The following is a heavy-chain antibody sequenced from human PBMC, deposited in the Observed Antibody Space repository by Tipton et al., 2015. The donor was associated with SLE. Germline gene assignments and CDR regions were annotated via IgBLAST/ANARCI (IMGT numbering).Heavy chain of an antibody. CDR1: GPGDYMRSDYVN. Sequence: GLVKPSETLSLSCSVSGPGDYMRSDYVNWAWIRQPPGKGLEWIGNVYYSGRTYYNPSLMSRVTLSVDTSENQSSLKLTSVTAADTAVYYCARHQPLRGGSYAFWSGLLFFDYWGQGALVTVSS. V-gene: IGHV4-39*01. J-gene: IGHJ4*02. CDR3: ARHQPLRGGSYAFWSGLLFFDY. D-gene: IGHD3/OR15-3a*01. CDR2: VYYSGRT.